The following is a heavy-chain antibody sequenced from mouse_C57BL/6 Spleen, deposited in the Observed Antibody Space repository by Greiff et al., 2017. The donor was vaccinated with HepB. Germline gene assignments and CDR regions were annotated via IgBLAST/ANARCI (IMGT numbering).Heavy chain of an antibody. Sequence: EVKVEESGGGLVQPGGSMKLSCVASGFTFSNYWMNWVRQSPEKGLEWVAQIRLKSDNYATHYAESVKGRFTISRDDSKSSVYLQMNNLRAEDTGICYCTGEDYEYGGAMDYWGQGTSVTVSS. D-gene: IGHD2-4*01. CDR1: GFTFSNYW. V-gene: IGHV6-3*01. CDR3: TGEDYEYGGAMDY. CDR2: IRLKSDNYAT. J-gene: IGHJ4*01.